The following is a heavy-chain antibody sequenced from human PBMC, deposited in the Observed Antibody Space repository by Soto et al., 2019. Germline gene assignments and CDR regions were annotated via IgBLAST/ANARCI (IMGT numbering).Heavy chain of an antibody. V-gene: IGHV3-30*18. CDR3: AKDSSLAVAGSFDY. Sequence: QVQLVESGGGVVQPGRSLRLSCAASGFTFSSYGMHWVRQAPGKGLEWVAVISYDGSNKYYADSVKGRFTISRDNSKNTLYLQMNSLRAEDTAVYYCAKDSSLAVAGSFDYWGQGTLVTVSS. CDR2: ISYDGSNK. CDR1: GFTFSSYG. D-gene: IGHD6-19*01. J-gene: IGHJ4*02.